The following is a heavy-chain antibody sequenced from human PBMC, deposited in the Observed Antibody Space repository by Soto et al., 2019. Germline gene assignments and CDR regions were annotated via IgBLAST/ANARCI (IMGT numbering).Heavy chain of an antibody. D-gene: IGHD3-22*01. CDR3: ARGYDSSGYYWALYYYYGMDV. CDR1: GGSISSGGYY. J-gene: IGHJ6*02. Sequence: PSETLSLTCTVSGGSISSGGYYWSWIRQHPGKGLEWIGYIYYSGSTYYNPSLKSRVTISVDTSKNQFSPKLSSVTAADTAVYYCARGYDSSGYYWALYYYYGMDVWGQGTTVTVSS. V-gene: IGHV4-31*03. CDR2: IYYSGST.